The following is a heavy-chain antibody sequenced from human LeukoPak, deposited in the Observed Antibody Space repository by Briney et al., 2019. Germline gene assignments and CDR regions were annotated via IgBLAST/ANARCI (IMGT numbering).Heavy chain of an antibody. D-gene: IGHD3-9*01. CDR1: GFTFSTYA. J-gene: IGHJ4*02. CDR2: IGGSGRST. CDR3: AADYDILTGYTGVDY. Sequence: GGSLRLSCAASGFTFSTYAMTWVRQAPGKGLEWVSAIGGSGRSTYYADSVKGRFTISRDNSKNTLYLQMNSLRAEDTAVYYCAADYDILTGYTGVDYWGQGTLVTVSS. V-gene: IGHV3-23*01.